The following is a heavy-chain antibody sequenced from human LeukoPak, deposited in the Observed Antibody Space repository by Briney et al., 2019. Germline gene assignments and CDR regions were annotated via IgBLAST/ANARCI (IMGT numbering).Heavy chain of an antibody. CDR3: ATRGYYYDSSGYYADY. V-gene: IGHV5-51*01. CDR1: GYSFTSYW. D-gene: IGHD3-22*01. CDR2: IYPGDSDT. J-gene: IGHJ4*02. Sequence: GESLKISCKGSGYSFTSYWIGWVRQMPGKGLEWMGIIYPGDSDTRYSPSFQGQVTISADKSISTAYLQWSSLKASDTAMNYCATRGYYYDSSGYYADYWGQGTLVTVSS.